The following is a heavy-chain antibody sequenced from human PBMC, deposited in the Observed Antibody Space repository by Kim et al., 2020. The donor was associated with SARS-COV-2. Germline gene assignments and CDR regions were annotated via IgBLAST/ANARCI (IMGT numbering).Heavy chain of an antibody. CDR3: ARDSRIAAAATDENWFDP. J-gene: IGHJ5*02. CDR1: GFTFSSYA. D-gene: IGHD6-13*01. CDR2: ISYDGSNK. Sequence: GGSLRLSCAASGFTFSSYAMHWVRQAPGKGLEWVAVISYDGSNKYYADSVKGRFTISRDNSKNTLYLQMNSLRDEDTAVYYCARDSRIAAAATDENWFDP. V-gene: IGHV3-30*04.